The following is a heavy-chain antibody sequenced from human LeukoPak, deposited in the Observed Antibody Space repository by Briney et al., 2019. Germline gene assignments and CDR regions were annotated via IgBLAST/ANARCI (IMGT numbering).Heavy chain of an antibody. J-gene: IGHJ4*02. CDR1: GFTFDDYG. CDR3: ARKYYYDSSGYYYEDY. Sequence: GSLRLSCAASGFTFDDYGMSWVRQAPGKGLEWVSGINWNGGSTGYADSVKGRFTISRDNANNSLYLQMNSLRAEDTALYYCARKYYYDSSGYYYEDYWGQGTLVTVSS. D-gene: IGHD3-22*01. CDR2: INWNGGST. V-gene: IGHV3-20*04.